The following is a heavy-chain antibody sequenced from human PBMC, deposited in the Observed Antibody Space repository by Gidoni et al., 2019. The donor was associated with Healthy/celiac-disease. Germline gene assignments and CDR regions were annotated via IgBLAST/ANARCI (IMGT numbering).Heavy chain of an antibody. CDR2: IYYSGST. CDR1: GGSISSSSYY. V-gene: IGHV4-39*01. Sequence: QLQLQESGPGLVKPSETLSLTCTVSGGSISSSSYYWGWIRQPPGKGLEWIGSIYYSGSTYYNPSLKSRVTISVDTSKNQFSLKLSSVTAADTAVYYCARLGVAARPGLDYFDYWGQGTLVTVSS. J-gene: IGHJ4*02. CDR3: ARLGVAARPGLDYFDY. D-gene: IGHD6-6*01.